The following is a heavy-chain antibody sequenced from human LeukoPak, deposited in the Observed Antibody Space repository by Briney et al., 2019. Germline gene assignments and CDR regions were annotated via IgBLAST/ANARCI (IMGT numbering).Heavy chain of an antibody. CDR3: ARDRLYDYVWGSYRYIPYY. D-gene: IGHD3-16*02. CDR1: GYTFTNYY. V-gene: IGHV1-18*04. J-gene: IGHJ4*02. Sequence: ASVKVSCKASGYTFTNYYMHWVRQAPGQGLEWMGWISAYNGNTNYAQKLQGRVTMTTDTSTSTAYMELRSLRSDDTAVYYCARDRLYDYVWGSYRYIPYYWGQGTLVTVSS. CDR2: ISAYNGNT.